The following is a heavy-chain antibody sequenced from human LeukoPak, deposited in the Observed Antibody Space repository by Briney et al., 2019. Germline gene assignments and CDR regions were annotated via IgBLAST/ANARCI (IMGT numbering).Heavy chain of an antibody. J-gene: IGHJ4*02. V-gene: IGHV3-30*04. CDR2: ISYDGSNK. CDR3: AKADYDFWTGERNYYFDY. D-gene: IGHD3-3*01. Sequence: PGRSLRLSCAASGFTFSSYAMHWVRQAPGKGLEWVAVISYDGSNKYYADSVKGRFTISRDNSKNTLYLQMNSLRAEDTAVYYCAKADYDFWTGERNYYFDYWGQGTLVTVSS. CDR1: GFTFSSYA.